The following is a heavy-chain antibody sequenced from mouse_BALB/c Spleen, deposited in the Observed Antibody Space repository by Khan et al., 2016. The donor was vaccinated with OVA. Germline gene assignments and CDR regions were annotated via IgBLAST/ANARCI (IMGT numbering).Heavy chain of an antibody. CDR3: ARAGDGSFAY. CDR1: GFTFKSSY. Sequence: QIQLVESGPELVKPGASVRLSCAASGFTFKSSYIHWVKQRPGQGLEWIGRIYPGNVSTKYDETFKGKATLTADKSSNTAYMQLSSLTSEDSAVDCCARAGDGSFAYWGQGTLVTVSA. D-gene: IGHD2-3*01. CDR2: IYPGNVST. V-gene: IGHV1S56*01. J-gene: IGHJ3*01.